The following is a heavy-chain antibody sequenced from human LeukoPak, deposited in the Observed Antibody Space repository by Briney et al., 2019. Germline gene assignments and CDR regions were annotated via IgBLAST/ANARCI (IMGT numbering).Heavy chain of an antibody. CDR3: ARGQGRRDAFDI. Sequence: GGSLRLSCAASGFTFSSYSMNSVRQAPGKGLEWVSYISSSSSTIYYADSVKGQFTISRDNAKNSLYLQMNSLRAEDTAVYYCARGQGRRDAFDIWGQGTMVTVSS. CDR1: GFTFSSYS. D-gene: IGHD1-1*01. V-gene: IGHV3-48*01. CDR2: ISSSSSTI. J-gene: IGHJ3*02.